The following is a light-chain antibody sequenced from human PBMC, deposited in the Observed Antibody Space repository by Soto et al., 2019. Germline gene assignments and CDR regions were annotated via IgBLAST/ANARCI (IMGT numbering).Light chain of an antibody. CDR2: DTS. V-gene: IGKV1-5*01. CDR3: QHDNSYSEA. CDR1: QSVSDW. J-gene: IGKJ1*01. Sequence: IQMTQSPSPLSASVGDRVTITCRSSQSVSDWLAWYQQKPGNPPKLLIYDTSRLESAVPSRFSASGSGTEFTLTISSLQPDDFATYYCQHDNSYSEAFGQGTKVDI.